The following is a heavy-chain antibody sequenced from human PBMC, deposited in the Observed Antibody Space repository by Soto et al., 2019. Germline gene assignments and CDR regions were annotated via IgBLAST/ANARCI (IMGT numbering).Heavy chain of an antibody. V-gene: IGHV5-51*01. CDR1: GYKFGSAW. CDR3: ARQLSHICDS. J-gene: IGHJ4*02. Sequence: SGESLKISCKGVGYKFGSAWIGWVRQMPGKGLEWMGIIKPGTSDTRYSPSCRGHVTISADEAVSTAYLQWSSLKASDTAMYYCARQLSHICDSWGQGTLVTVSS. CDR2: IKPGTSDT. D-gene: IGHD3-3*02.